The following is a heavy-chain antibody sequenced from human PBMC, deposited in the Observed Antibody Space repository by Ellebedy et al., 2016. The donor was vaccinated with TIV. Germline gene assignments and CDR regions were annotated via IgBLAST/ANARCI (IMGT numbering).Heavy chain of an antibody. J-gene: IGHJ6*02. Sequence: ASVKVSXKASGYTFTSYDINWVRQATGQGLEWMGWMNPNSGNTGYAQKFQGRVTMTRNTSISTAYMELSSLRSEDTAVYYCAILDYSRRSNFRMDVWGQGTTVTVSS. CDR3: AILDYSRRSNFRMDV. CDR1: GYTFTSYD. V-gene: IGHV1-8*01. CDR2: MNPNSGNT. D-gene: IGHD4-11*01.